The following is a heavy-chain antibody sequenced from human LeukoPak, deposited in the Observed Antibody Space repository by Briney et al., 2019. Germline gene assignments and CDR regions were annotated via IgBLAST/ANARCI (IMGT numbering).Heavy chain of an antibody. V-gene: IGHV3-66*01. CDR3: ARVPYDSSGFGFFAY. Sequence: GSLRLSCAASGFTVSSHFMSWVRQAPGKGLEWVSVIYTDGSTNYADSVKGRFSISRDDSKNTVFLQMNSLRAEDTAVYYCARVPYDSSGFGFFAYWGQGTLVTVSS. D-gene: IGHD3-22*01. CDR2: IYTDGST. J-gene: IGHJ4*02. CDR1: GFTVSSHF.